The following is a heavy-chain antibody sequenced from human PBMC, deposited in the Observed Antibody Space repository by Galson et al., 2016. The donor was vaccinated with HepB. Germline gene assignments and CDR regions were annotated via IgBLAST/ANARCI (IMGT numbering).Heavy chain of an antibody. Sequence: SLRLSCAASGFTFSNYAMSWVRQAPGKGLEWVSAISSSGGSTYYADSVKGRFTISRDNSKNTLYLQMNSLRAEDTAVYYCAKDPEKYTSGWCPGGYWGQGTLVTVSS. D-gene: IGHD6-19*01. CDR3: AKDPEKYTSGWCPGGY. J-gene: IGHJ4*02. CDR1: GFTFSNYA. CDR2: ISSSGGST. V-gene: IGHV3-23*01.